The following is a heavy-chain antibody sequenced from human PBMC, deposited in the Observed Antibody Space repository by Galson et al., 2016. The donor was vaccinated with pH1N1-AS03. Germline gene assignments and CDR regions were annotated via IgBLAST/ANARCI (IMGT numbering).Heavy chain of an antibody. CDR1: GITFSSHG. CDR3: ARDRHYYDYMWGTYRYDWYFDL. D-gene: IGHD3-16*02. V-gene: IGHV3-33*01. Sequence: SLRLSCAASGITFSSHGIHWVRQTPGKGLEWVAVIWHDGSEKYYADSVKGRFTISRDNSKNTLYLQMNSLRAEDTAVYYCARDRHYYDYMWGTYRYDWYFDLWGRGTLFTVSS. CDR2: IWHDGSEK. J-gene: IGHJ2*01.